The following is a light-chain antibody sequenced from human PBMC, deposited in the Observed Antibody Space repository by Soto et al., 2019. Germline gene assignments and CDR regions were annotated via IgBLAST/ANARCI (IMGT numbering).Light chain of an antibody. V-gene: IGLV1-47*01. CDR1: SSNIGSNY. Sequence: QSVLTQPPSASGTPGQRVTISCSGSSSNIGSNYVYWYQQLPGTAPKLLTYRNNQRPSGVPDRFSGSKSGTSASLAISGPRSEDEADYYCAAWDDSLSGHVVFGGGTKLTVL. CDR2: RNN. CDR3: AAWDDSLSGHVV. J-gene: IGLJ2*01.